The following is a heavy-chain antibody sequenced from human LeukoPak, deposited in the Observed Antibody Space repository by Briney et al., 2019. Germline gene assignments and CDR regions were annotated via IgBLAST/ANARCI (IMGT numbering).Heavy chain of an antibody. Sequence: GGSLRLSCAASGFKFRDYYMSWIRQAPGKGLEWISYITMSGSVIQYSSSVKGRFTTSRDNARNSLYLQMNGLRADDTAVYYCARGGWSRGWFDPWGQGTLVTVSS. J-gene: IGHJ5*02. V-gene: IGHV3-11*01. CDR1: GFKFRDYY. CDR3: ARGGWSRGWFDP. CDR2: ITMSGSVI. D-gene: IGHD6-19*01.